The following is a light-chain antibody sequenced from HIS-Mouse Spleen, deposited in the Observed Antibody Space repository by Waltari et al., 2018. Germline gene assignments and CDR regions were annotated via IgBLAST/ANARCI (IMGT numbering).Light chain of an antibody. CDR3: YSTDSSGNHRV. J-gene: IGLJ2*01. V-gene: IGLV3-10*01. CDR2: EDS. Sequence: SYELTQPPSVSVSPGQTARITCSGDALPKKYAYWYQQKSGRAPVLVIYEDSKRPSGSPGRFSGSSSGTMATLTISGAQVEDEADYYCYSTDSSGNHRVFGGGTKLTVL. CDR1: ALPKKY.